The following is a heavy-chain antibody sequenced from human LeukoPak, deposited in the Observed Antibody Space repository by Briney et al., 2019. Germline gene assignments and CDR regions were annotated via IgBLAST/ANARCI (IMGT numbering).Heavy chain of an antibody. CDR1: GFTFSTYD. CDR2: IRYDGSNK. J-gene: IGHJ4*02. Sequence: GGSLRLSCAASGFTFSTYDMHWVRQAPGKGLEWVAFIRYDGSNKSYADSVKGRFTISRDNSKNTLYLQMNSLRAEDTAVYYCARVVDHDYGDYYLDYWGQGTLVTVSS. D-gene: IGHD4-17*01. CDR3: ARVVDHDYGDYYLDY. V-gene: IGHV3-30*02.